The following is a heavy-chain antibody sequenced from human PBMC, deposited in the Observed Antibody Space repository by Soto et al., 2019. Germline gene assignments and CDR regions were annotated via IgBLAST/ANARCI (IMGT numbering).Heavy chain of an antibody. V-gene: IGHV1-2*04. Sequence: GASVKVSCKASGYTFTGYYMHWVRQAPGQGLEWMGWINPNSGGTNYAQKFQGWVTMTRDTSISTAYMELSRLRSDDTAVYYCARGPSIALAGTDNFDDWGKGTLVTVSS. CDR2: INPNSGGT. CDR1: GYTFTGYY. D-gene: IGHD6-19*01. J-gene: IGHJ4*02. CDR3: ARGPSIALAGTDNFDD.